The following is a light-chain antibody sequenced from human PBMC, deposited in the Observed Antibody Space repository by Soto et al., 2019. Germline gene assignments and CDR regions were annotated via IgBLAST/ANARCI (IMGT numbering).Light chain of an antibody. J-gene: IGLJ3*02. V-gene: IGLV2-14*01. Sequence: QSVLTQPASVSGSPGQSITISCTGTSSDVGGYNYVSWYQQHPGKAPKLMIYEVSNRPSGVSNRFFGSKSGNTASLTISGLQTEDEADYYCSSFTSINIWVFGGGTKLTVL. CDR2: EVS. CDR3: SSFTSINIWV. CDR1: SSDVGGYNY.